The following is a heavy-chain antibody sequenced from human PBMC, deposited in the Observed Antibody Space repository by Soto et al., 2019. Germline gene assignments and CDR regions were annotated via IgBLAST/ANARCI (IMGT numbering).Heavy chain of an antibody. D-gene: IGHD5-12*01. V-gene: IGHV1-2*04. J-gene: IGHJ6*03. Sequence: VQLVQSGAEVRKYGASVKVSCKSSGDSFNDYYIHWVRQAPGQGLEWMGWINPNGGVTKYAQKFQGWVTMTRDTSIRTVYMELSRLRSDDTAVYYCARESGGATATLDYYYFYMDVWGKGTTVTVSS. CDR3: ARESGGATATLDYYYFYMDV. CDR1: GDSFNDYY. CDR2: INPNGGVT.